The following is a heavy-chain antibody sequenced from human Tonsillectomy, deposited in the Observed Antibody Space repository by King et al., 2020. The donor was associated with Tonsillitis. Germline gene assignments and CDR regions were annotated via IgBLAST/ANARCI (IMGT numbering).Heavy chain of an antibody. J-gene: IGHJ5*02. CDR1: GGSISRYY. V-gene: IGHV4-59*01. D-gene: IGHD3-3*01. CDR2: IDYSGST. Sequence: MQLQESGPGLVKPSETLSLTCIVSGGSISRYYWSWIRQSPGKGLEWIGYIDYSGSTNYNPSLKSRVTISVDTSKNQFSLKVSSVTAADTAEYYCARDFGDFWSGNWFDPWGQGTLVTVSS. CDR3: ARDFGDFWSGNWFDP.